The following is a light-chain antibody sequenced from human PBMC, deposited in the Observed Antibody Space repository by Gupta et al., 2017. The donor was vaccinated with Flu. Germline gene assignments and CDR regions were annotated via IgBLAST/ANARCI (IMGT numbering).Light chain of an antibody. CDR2: TNN. CDR1: SPSIRTNT. J-gene: IGLJ3*02. V-gene: IGLV1-44*01. Sequence: QFVLTQPPSASGTPGQRVSLSCSGLSPSIRTNTVNWYQQLPRTAPRLLISTNNQRPSGVPARFSGSKSGSSASLAISGLQSEDEADYFCAAWDDSLNAWVFGGGTKVTVL. CDR3: AAWDDSLNAWV.